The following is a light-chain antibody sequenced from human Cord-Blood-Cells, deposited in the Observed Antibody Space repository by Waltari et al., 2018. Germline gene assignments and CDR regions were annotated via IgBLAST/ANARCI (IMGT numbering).Light chain of an antibody. CDR3: QQYNNWPPYT. J-gene: IGKJ2*01. Sequence: EIVMTQSLATLSVSPGDRATLSCRASQSVSSNLAWYQQNPGQAPRLLIYGASTRATGIPARFSGSGSGTEFTLTISSLQSEDFAVYCCQQYNNWPPYTFGQGTKLEIK. V-gene: IGKV3-15*01. CDR1: QSVSSN. CDR2: GAS.